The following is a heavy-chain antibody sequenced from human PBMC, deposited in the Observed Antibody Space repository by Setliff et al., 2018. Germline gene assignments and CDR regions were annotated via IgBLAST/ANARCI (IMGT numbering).Heavy chain of an antibody. V-gene: IGHV4-39*01. D-gene: IGHD3-10*01. CDR2: IYSGGTT. J-gene: IGHJ6*03. Sequence: SETLSLTCKVSGDSTNSGVYYWAWIRQPPGKGLEWIGRIYSGGTTYYNSSLKSRVTISVDTSKSQFSLKLSSVTAADTAVYYCASHVLLWFGTLYYMDVWGKGTTVTVSS. CDR3: ASHVLLWFGTLYYMDV. CDR1: GDSTNSGVYY.